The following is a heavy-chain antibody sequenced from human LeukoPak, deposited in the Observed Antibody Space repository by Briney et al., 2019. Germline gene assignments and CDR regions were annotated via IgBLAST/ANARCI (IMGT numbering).Heavy chain of an antibody. V-gene: IGHV1-2*02. D-gene: IGHD6-19*01. CDR2: IDPNSGDR. CDR1: GYTFTGHY. CDR3: ATDSSGQYYFDY. Sequence: ASVKVSCKASGYTFTGHYIHWARQAPGQGLEWMGWIDPNSGDRNCAQKFQGRVTMTRDTSISTVYMELSRLGPDDTAVYYCATDSSGQYYFDYWGQGTLVTVSS. J-gene: IGHJ4*02.